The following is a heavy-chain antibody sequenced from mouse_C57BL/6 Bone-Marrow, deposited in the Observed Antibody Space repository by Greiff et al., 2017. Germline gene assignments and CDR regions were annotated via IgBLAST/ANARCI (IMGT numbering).Heavy chain of an antibody. J-gene: IGHJ3*01. Sequence: EVMLVESGGGLVQPKGSLKLSCAASGFTFNTYAMHWVRHAPGTGLEWVSRISSKSSNYATYYAASVKDRFTISRNDSQSTLYLQMNNLKTKDTAMYYGVKDGTAQATNWFAYWGQGTLVTVSA. CDR1: GFTFNTYA. CDR3: VKDGTAQATNWFAY. CDR2: ISSKSSNYAT. D-gene: IGHD3-2*02. V-gene: IGHV10-3*01.